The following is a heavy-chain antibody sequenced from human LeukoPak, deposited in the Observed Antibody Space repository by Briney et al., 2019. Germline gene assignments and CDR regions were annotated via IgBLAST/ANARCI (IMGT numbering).Heavy chain of an antibody. CDR1: GFTFSDYY. CDR2: ISSSGSTI. Sequence: KTGGSLRLSCAASGFTFSDYYMSWIRQAPGKGLEWVSYISSSGSTIYYADSVKGRFTISRDNAKNSLYLQMNSLRAEDTAVYYCASSYYYDSSGYYLWGQGTLVTVSS. CDR3: ASSYYYDSSGYYL. D-gene: IGHD3-22*01. V-gene: IGHV3-11*04. J-gene: IGHJ4*02.